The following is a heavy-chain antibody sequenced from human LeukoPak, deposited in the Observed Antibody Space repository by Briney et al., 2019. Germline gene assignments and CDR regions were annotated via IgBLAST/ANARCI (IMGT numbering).Heavy chain of an antibody. CDR2: IIPIFGTA. V-gene: IGHV1-69*13. Sequence: SVKVSCKASGYTFTSYGISWVRQAPGQGLEWMGGIIPIFGTANYAQKFQGRVTITADESTSTAYMELSSLRSEDTAVYYCARDREYSSSSLNYWGQGTLVTVSS. CDR3: ARDREYSSSSLNY. D-gene: IGHD6-6*01. J-gene: IGHJ4*02. CDR1: GYTFTSYG.